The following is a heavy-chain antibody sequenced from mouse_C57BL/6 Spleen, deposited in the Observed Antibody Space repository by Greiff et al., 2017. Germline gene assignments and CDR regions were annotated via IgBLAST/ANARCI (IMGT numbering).Heavy chain of an antibody. V-gene: IGHV1-61*01. CDR3: AREGDEYGGYAMDY. CDR1: GYTFTSYW. D-gene: IGHD5-1*01. J-gene: IGHJ4*01. CDR2: IYPSDSET. Sequence: QVQLKQPGAELVRPGSSVKLSCKASGYTFTSYWMDWVKQRPGQGLEWIGNIYPSDSETHYNQKFKDKATLTVDKSSSTAYMQLSSLTSEDSAVYYCAREGDEYGGYAMDYWGQGTSVTVSS.